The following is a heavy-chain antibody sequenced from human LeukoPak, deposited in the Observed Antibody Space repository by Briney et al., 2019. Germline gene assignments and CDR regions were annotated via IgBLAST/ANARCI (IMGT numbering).Heavy chain of an antibody. CDR3: ARDQNCSRGSCYPDY. Sequence: ASVKVSCKASGYTFTSYYMHWVRQAPAQGLEWMGIINPSGGSTSYAQKSQGRVTMTRDTSTSTVYMELSSLRSEDTAVYYCARDQNCSRGSCYPDYWGQGTLVTVSS. CDR1: GYTFTSYY. V-gene: IGHV1-46*01. D-gene: IGHD2-15*01. J-gene: IGHJ4*02. CDR2: INPSGGST.